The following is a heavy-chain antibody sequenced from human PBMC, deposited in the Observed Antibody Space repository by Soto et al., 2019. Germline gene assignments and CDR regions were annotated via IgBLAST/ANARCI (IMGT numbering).Heavy chain of an antibody. Sequence: ASVKVSCKTSRYIFTGYYMHWVRQAPGQGLEWMGWINPNSGDTNYAQRFKGRVSMTSDTSINTAYLELSRLRPGDTAVFFCASSHSDYLYHAMDAWGQGITVTVSS. CDR1: RYIFTGYY. J-gene: IGHJ6*02. D-gene: IGHD4-17*01. CDR2: INPNSGDT. CDR3: ASSHSDYLYHAMDA. V-gene: IGHV1-2*02.